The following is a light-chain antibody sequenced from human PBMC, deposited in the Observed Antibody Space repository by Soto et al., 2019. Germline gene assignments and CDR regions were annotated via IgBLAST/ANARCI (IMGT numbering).Light chain of an antibody. V-gene: IGKV3-11*01. CDR3: QQLSNWPPYT. Sequence: EIVLTQSPATLSLSPGERATLSCRASQSVSSYLAWYQQQPGQAPRLLIYDASNRATAIPARFSSSGSGTAFTLTTTGLEHEDVAGNYSQQLSNWPPYTFGQGTKLEIK. J-gene: IGKJ2*01. CDR2: DAS. CDR1: QSVSSY.